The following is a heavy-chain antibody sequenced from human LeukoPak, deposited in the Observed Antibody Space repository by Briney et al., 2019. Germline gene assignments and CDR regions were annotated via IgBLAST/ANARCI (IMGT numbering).Heavy chain of an antibody. Sequence: SETLSLTCTVSGGSVSSGSYCWSWIRQPPGKGLEWIGYIYYSGSTNYNPSLKSRVTISVDTSKNQFSLKLSSVTAADTAVYYCAREQAAADPYFDYWGQGTLVTVSS. D-gene: IGHD6-13*01. J-gene: IGHJ4*02. CDR1: GGSVSSGSYC. CDR2: IYYSGST. V-gene: IGHV4-61*01. CDR3: AREQAAADPYFDY.